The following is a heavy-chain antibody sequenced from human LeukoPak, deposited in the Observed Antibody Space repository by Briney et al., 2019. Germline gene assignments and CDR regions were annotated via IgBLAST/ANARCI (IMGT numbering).Heavy chain of an antibody. J-gene: IGHJ3*02. CDR2: ISGSSYYT. CDR1: RFTFSDFY. Sequence: GVSVRLKCAASRFTFSDFYMMWLRQAPGMGLEGGSYISGSSYYTKYAASVKGRFTISRDNAKSSLYLQMNSLRAEDTAVYYCAKSSSAGGGDSFDIWGQGTMVTVSS. D-gene: IGHD2-21*01. V-gene: IGHV3-11*06. CDR3: AKSSSAGGGDSFDI.